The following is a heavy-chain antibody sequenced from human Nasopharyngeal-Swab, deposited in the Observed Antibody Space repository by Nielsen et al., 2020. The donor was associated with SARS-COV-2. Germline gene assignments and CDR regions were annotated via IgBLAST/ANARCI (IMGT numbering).Heavy chain of an antibody. V-gene: IGHV3-30*18. CDR2: ISYDGSNK. D-gene: IGHD3-10*01. CDR3: AKDSDYYGSGSPFY. Sequence: GESLKISCAASGFTFSSYGMHWVCQAPGKGLEWVAVISYDGSNKYYADSVKGRFTISRDNSKNTLYLQMNSLRAEDTAVYYCAKDSDYYGSGSPFYWGQGTLVTVSS. CDR1: GFTFSSYG. J-gene: IGHJ4*02.